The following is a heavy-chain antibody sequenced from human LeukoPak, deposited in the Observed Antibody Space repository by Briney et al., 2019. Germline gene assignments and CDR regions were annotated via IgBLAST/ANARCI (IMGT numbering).Heavy chain of an antibody. Sequence: AAGPTLVNPTPTLTLTCTFSGFSLSTPGMCVSWIRQPPGKALEPHARIGWDGDKYYSTSLKTRLTISKDNSKNQVVLTMTNMDPVDTATYYCARIPLGGSSGGYMDYWGQGTLVTVSS. CDR3: ARIPLGGSSGGYMDY. CDR2: IGWDGDK. D-gene: IGHD6-19*01. V-gene: IGHV2-70*11. J-gene: IGHJ4*02. CDR1: GFSLSTPGMC.